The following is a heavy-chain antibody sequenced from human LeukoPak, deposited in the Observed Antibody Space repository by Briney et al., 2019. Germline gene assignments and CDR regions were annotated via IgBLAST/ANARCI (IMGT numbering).Heavy chain of an antibody. D-gene: IGHD6-13*01. CDR3: AIGRGGQQLGDY. CDR2: IYPDDSDT. CDR1: EYSFPNYC. Sequence: KPGESLKISCKHSEYSFPNYCVGWVRQMPGKGLEWMGIIYPDDSDTRYSPSFQGQVTISADKSISTAYLQWSSLKASDTAMYYCAIGRGGQQLGDYWGQGTRVTVSS. V-gene: IGHV5-51*03. J-gene: IGHJ4*02.